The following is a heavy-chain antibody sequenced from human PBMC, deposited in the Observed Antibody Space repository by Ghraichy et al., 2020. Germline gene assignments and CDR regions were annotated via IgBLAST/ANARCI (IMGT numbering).Heavy chain of an antibody. CDR3: TSPNYGAYYYGMDV. D-gene: IGHD4-17*01. J-gene: IGHJ6*02. CDR2: IRSKANSYAT. CDR1: GFTFSGSA. V-gene: IGHV3-73*01. Sequence: GESLNISCAASGFTFSGSAMHWVRQASGKGLEWVGRIRSKANSYATAYAASVKGRFTISRDDSKNTAYLQMNSLKTEDTAVYYCTSPNYGAYYYGMDVWGQGTTVTVSS.